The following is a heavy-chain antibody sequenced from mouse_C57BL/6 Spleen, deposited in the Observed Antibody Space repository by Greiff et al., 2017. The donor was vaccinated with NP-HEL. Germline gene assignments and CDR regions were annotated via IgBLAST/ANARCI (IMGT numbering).Heavy chain of an antibody. V-gene: IGHV6-3*01. D-gene: IGHD2-2*01. CDR3: TASLWLRHYAMDY. CDR2: IRLKSDNYAT. J-gene: IGHJ4*01. CDR1: GFTFSNYW. Sequence: EVQGVESGGGLVQPGGSMKLSCVASGFTFSNYWMNWVRQSPEKGLEWVAQIRLKSDNYATHYAESVKGRFTISRDDSKSSVYLQMNNLRAEDTGIYYCTASLWLRHYAMDYWGQGTSVTVSS.